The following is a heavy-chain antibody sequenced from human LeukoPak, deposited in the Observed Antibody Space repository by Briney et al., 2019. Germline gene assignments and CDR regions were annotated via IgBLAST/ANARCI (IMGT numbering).Heavy chain of an antibody. Sequence: ASVKVSCKASGYTFTGYYMHWVRQAPGQGLEWMGRINPNSGGTNYAQKFQGRVTMTRDTSISTAYMELSRLRSDDTAVYYCASTQGDYGDYFDYWGQGTLVTVSP. V-gene: IGHV1-2*06. D-gene: IGHD4-17*01. CDR3: ASTQGDYGDYFDY. J-gene: IGHJ4*02. CDR2: INPNSGGT. CDR1: GYTFTGYY.